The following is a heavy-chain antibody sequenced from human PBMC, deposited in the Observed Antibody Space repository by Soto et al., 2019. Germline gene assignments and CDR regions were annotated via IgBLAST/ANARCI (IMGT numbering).Heavy chain of an antibody. J-gene: IGHJ4*02. CDR3: ARAYYDILTGYYN. CDR2: ISSSSSYT. Sequence: GGSLSLSCAASGFPFSDYYMSWIRQAPGKGLEWVSYISSSSSYTNYADSVKGRFTISRDNAKNSLYLQMNSLRAEDTAVYYCARAYYDILTGYYNWGQGTLVTVSS. D-gene: IGHD3-9*01. CDR1: GFPFSDYY. V-gene: IGHV3-11*05.